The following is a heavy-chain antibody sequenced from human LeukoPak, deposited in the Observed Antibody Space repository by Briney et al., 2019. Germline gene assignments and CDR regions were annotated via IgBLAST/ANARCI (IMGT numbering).Heavy chain of an antibody. V-gene: IGHV4-34*01. Sequence: SETLSLTCAVYGGSFSGYYWSWIRQAPGKGLEWIGEINHSGSTNYNPSLKSRVTISVDTSKNQFSLKLSSVTAADTAVYYCARGLEIVVVPAAILRGRKNKPAYGMDVWGQGTTVTVSS. D-gene: IGHD2-2*02. CDR1: GGSFSGYY. CDR3: ARGLEIVVVPAAILRGRKNKPAYGMDV. J-gene: IGHJ6*02. CDR2: INHSGST.